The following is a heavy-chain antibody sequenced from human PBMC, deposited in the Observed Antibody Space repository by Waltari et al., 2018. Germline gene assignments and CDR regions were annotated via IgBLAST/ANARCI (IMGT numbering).Heavy chain of an antibody. CDR2: IYYSGST. D-gene: IGHD3-22*01. J-gene: IGHJ6*02. CDR1: GGSISSYY. CDR3: ARDHTDGYPYYYYGMDV. V-gene: IGHV4-59*01. Sequence: QVQLQESGPGLVKPSETLSLTCTVSGGSISSYYWSWLRQPPGKGLEWIGYIYYSGSTNYNPSLKSRVTISVDTSKNQFSLKLSSVTAADTAVYYCARDHTDGYPYYYYGMDVWGQGTTVTVSS.